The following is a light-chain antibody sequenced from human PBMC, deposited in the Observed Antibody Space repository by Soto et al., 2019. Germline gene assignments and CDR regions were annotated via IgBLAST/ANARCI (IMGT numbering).Light chain of an antibody. V-gene: IGKV1-39*01. J-gene: IGKJ1*01. CDR2: STS. CDR1: QSISNS. Sequence: DIQMTQSPSSLSASVGDRVTITCRASQSISNSLNWYQQKAGEAPKLLIYSTSSLQSGVPSRFSGSGYGTDFTLTISSLEPEDCATYYCQQSYSTRTWTFGQGTKGEIK. CDR3: QQSYSTRTWT.